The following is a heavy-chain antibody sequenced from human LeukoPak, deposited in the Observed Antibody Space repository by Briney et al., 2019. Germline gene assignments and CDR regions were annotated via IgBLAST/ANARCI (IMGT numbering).Heavy chain of an antibody. CDR3: ARQPQGAAQGSVFDY. CDR1: GGSISTYF. D-gene: IGHD2-15*01. CDR2: IYYSGRT. V-gene: IGHV4-59*08. J-gene: IGHJ4*02. Sequence: SETLSLTCTVSGGSISTYFWSWIRQPPGKGLERIGYIYYSGRTNYNPSLKSRVTISVDTSQNQFSLRLSSVTAADTAVYYCARQPQGAAQGSVFDYWGQGTLVTVSS.